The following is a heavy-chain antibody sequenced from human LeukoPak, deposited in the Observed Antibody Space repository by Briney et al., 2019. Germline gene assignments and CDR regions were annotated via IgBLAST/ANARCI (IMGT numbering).Heavy chain of an antibody. Sequence: GASVTVSCKASGYTFTGYYMHWVRQAPGQGLEWMGWINPNSGGTNYAQKFQGRVTMTRDTSISTAYMELSRLRSDDTAVYYCARNDIVLMVYDDWGQGTLVTVSA. V-gene: IGHV1-2*02. CDR2: INPNSGGT. CDR3: ARNDIVLMVYDD. D-gene: IGHD2-8*01. J-gene: IGHJ4*02. CDR1: GYTFTGYY.